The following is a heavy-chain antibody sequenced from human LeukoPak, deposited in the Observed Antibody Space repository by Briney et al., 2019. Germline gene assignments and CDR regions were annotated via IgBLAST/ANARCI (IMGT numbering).Heavy chain of an antibody. CDR2: IYHSGST. CDR1: GYSISSGYY. Sequence: SETLSLTCAVSGYSISSGYYWGWIRQPPGKGLEWIGSIYHSGSTYYNPSPKSRVTISVDTSKNQFSLKLSSVTAADTAVYYCARHSRVSYYFDYWGQGTLVTVSS. J-gene: IGHJ4*02. V-gene: IGHV4-38-2*01. CDR3: ARHSRVSYYFDY.